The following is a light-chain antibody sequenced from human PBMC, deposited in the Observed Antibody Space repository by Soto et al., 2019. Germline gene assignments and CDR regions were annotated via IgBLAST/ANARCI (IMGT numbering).Light chain of an antibody. V-gene: IGKV3-15*01. CDR1: QSVSSY. Sequence: EIVLTQSPATLSLSPGERATLSCRASQSVSSYLAWYQQRPGQAPRLLIYRASTRATGIPARFSGSGSGTEFTLTISSLQSEDFTVYSCLQYHNLWAFGQGTKVDIK. J-gene: IGKJ1*01. CDR2: RAS. CDR3: LQYHNLWA.